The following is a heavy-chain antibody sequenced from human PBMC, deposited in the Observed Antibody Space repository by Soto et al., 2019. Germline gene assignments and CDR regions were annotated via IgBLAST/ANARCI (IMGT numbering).Heavy chain of an antibody. CDR1: GFTFSNHV. D-gene: IGHD3-3*01. Sequence: GGSLRLSCAASGFTFSNHVMNWVRQAPGKGLEWVSAINGGGGSTFYADSVKGRFTISRDNSKNTLYLQMHSLRADDTAVYYCANVLEYNFWSGYRYYFDYWGQGTLVTVSS. J-gene: IGHJ4*02. CDR3: ANVLEYNFWSGYRYYFDY. V-gene: IGHV3-23*01. CDR2: INGGGGST.